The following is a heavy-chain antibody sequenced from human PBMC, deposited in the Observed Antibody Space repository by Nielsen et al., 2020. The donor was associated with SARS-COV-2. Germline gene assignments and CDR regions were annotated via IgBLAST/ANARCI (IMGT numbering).Heavy chain of an antibody. Sequence: GESVKISCAASGFTFSTYGMHWVRQAPGKGLEWVAAISYDGSNKYYVDSVKGRFTISRDNSKNTLYLQMSSLREEDTAVYYCAKDWTAIVVVPSGGVDYWGQGTLVTVSS. V-gene: IGHV3-30*18. J-gene: IGHJ4*02. CDR2: ISYDGSNK. CDR1: GFTFSTYG. CDR3: AKDWTAIVVVPSGGVDY. D-gene: IGHD2-15*01.